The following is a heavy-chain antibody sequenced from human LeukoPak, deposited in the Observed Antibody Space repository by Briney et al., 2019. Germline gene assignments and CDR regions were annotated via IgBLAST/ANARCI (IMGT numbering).Heavy chain of an antibody. CDR3: AAWRGYDSGSFSGPLDY. CDR2: VSYDGSIK. Sequence: GRSLLLSCAASGFTFSRYPMHWVRQAPGKGLEWVAVVSYDGSIKSYADSVKGRFTISRDNPRNTLYLQMNSLRGEDTAIYYCAAWRGYDSGSFSGPLDYWGQGTLVLVSS. CDR1: GFTFSRYP. J-gene: IGHJ4*02. V-gene: IGHV3-30-3*01. D-gene: IGHD3-10*01.